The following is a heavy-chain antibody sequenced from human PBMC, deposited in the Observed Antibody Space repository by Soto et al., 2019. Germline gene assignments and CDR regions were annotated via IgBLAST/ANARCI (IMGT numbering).Heavy chain of an antibody. V-gene: IGHV3-7*01. CDR2: IKQDGSEK. J-gene: IGHJ6*02. CDR1: GFTFSSYW. CDR3: ARDQITMVRGVPYYNYGMDV. Sequence: VGSLRLSCTASGFTFSSYWMSWVRQAAGKGLEWVANIKQDGSEKYYVDSVKGRFTISRDNAKNSLDLQMNSLRAEDTAVYYCARDQITMVRGVPYYNYGMDVWGQGTTVTVSS. D-gene: IGHD3-10*01.